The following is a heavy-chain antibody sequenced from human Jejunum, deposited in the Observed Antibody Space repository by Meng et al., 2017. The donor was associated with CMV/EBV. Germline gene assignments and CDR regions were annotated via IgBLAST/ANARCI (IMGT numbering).Heavy chain of an antibody. CDR1: GFTFSNYA. D-gene: IGHD5-24*01. V-gene: IGHV3-23*01. Sequence: VRLLESGGGLVRPGESLRLSCAASGFTFSNYAMSWVRQAPGKGLEWVSTITTSGDATYYADSVRGRFTISRDNSKNTLNLQMNSLRAEDTAVYYCAKDPSREEAWGQGTLVTVSS. CDR3: AKDPSREEA. J-gene: IGHJ5*02. CDR2: ITTSGDAT.